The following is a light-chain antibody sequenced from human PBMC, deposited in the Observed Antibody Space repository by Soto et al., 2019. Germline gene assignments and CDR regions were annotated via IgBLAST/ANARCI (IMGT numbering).Light chain of an antibody. Sequence: EIVLTQSPGTLSLSPGERASLSCRASQSVSSSYLAWYQQKPGQAPRLLIYGASSRATGIPDRFSGSGSGTDFTLTISRLEPEDFGVYHCQQYDGSPQTFGQGTKVDIK. CDR1: QSVSSSY. CDR3: QQYDGSPQT. CDR2: GAS. V-gene: IGKV3-20*01. J-gene: IGKJ1*01.